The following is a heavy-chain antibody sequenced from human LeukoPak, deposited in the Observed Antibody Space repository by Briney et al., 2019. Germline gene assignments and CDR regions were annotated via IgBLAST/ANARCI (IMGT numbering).Heavy chain of an antibody. CDR1: GFTFSSYN. D-gene: IGHD5-18*01. Sequence: GGSLRLSCAASGFTFSSYNMNWVRQAPGKGLEWVSSISSSSSYIYYADSLKGRFTISRDNAKNSPYLQMNSLRAEDTAVYYCARGGGYGYFDYWGQGTLVTVSS. CDR2: ISSSSSYI. J-gene: IGHJ4*02. CDR3: ARGGGYGYFDY. V-gene: IGHV3-21*01.